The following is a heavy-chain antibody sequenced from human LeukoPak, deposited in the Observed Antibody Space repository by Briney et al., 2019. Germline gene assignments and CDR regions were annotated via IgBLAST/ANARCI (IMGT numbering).Heavy chain of an antibody. Sequence: GASVKVSCKASGYTFTSYYMHWVRQAPGQGLEWMGIINPSGGSTSYAQKFQGRVTMTEDTSTDTAYMELSSLRSEDTAVYYCATKDPGWSGYFMDVWGKGTTVTVSS. V-gene: IGHV1-46*01. CDR2: INPSGGST. J-gene: IGHJ6*03. D-gene: IGHD3-3*01. CDR1: GYTFTSYY. CDR3: ATKDPGWSGYFMDV.